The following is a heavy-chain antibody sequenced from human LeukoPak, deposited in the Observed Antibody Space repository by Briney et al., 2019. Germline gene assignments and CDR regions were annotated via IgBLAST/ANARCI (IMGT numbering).Heavy chain of an antibody. Sequence: PGGSLRLSCAASGFTFSSYGMHWVRQAPGKGLEWVAVIWYGGSNKYYADSVKGRFTISRDNSKNTLYLQMNSLRAEDTAVYYCAALLAAAGTWPDYWGQGTLVTVSS. CDR2: IWYGGSNK. CDR1: GFTFSSYG. V-gene: IGHV3-33*08. CDR3: AALLAAAGTWPDY. D-gene: IGHD6-13*01. J-gene: IGHJ4*02.